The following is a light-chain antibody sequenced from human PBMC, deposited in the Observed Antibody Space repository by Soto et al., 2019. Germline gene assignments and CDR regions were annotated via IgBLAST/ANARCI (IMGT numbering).Light chain of an antibody. V-gene: IGLV2-23*01. J-gene: IGLJ2*01. CDR1: SSDVGSYSL. CDR3: CSYAGGGTLV. Sequence: QSALTQPASVSGSLGQSITISCTGTSSDVGSYSLVSWFQQHPGEAPKLMIFEGSKRPSGVSSRFSGSESGNTASLTISGLQAEDEADYYCCSYAGGGTLVFGGGTKLTVL. CDR2: EGS.